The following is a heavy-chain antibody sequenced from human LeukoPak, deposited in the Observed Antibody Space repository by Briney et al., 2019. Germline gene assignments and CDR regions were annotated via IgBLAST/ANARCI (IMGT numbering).Heavy chain of an antibody. CDR3: ARALTTISRNDY. D-gene: IGHD5-24*01. V-gene: IGHV1-46*01. CDR2: IDPSGGSS. J-gene: IGHJ4*02. Sequence: ASVKVSCKASGYTFTSYYMHWVRQAPGQGLEGMGIIDPSGGSSSYAHKFQGRVTMTRDTSTSTVYMELSSLRSEDTAVYYCARALTTISRNDYWGQGTLVTVSS. CDR1: GYTFTSYY.